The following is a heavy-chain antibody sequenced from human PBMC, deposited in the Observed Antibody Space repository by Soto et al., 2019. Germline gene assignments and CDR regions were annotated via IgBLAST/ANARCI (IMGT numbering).Heavy chain of an antibody. Sequence: GGSLRLSCAASEFTFSNYAMSWVRQAPGKGLEWVSAISYGGGTTYYADSVKGRFTISRDNSKNTLYLQMNSLRAEDTAVYYCARGRDGYHYEAFDYWGQGALVTVSS. CDR1: EFTFSNYA. CDR3: ARGRDGYHYEAFDY. V-gene: IGHV3-23*01. J-gene: IGHJ4*02. D-gene: IGHD5-12*01. CDR2: ISYGGGTT.